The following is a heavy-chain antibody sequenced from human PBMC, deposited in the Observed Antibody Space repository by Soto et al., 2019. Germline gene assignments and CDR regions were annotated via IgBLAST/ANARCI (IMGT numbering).Heavy chain of an antibody. V-gene: IGHV4-59*01. J-gene: IGHJ4*02. Sequence: TSETLSLTCTVSGGSISGYYWSWIRQPPGKRLEWIGYIDYYGSTNYNPSLKSRVTISVDTSKKQFSLNLGSVTAADTAVYYCARDPIAVAGASFDYWGQGTLVTGSS. CDR2: IDYYGST. CDR3: ARDPIAVAGASFDY. CDR1: GGSISGYY. D-gene: IGHD6-19*01.